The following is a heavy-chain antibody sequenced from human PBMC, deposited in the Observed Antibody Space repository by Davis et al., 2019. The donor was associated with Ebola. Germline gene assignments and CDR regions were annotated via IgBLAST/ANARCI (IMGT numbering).Heavy chain of an antibody. Sequence: GGSLRLSCAASGFTFSDYYMSWIRQAPGKGLEWVSYISSSGSTIYYADSVKGRFTISRDNSKNTMYLQMNSLRGEDTAVYSCAKEYSSGWPGRNGMDVWGQGTTVTVSS. CDR1: GFTFSDYY. CDR3: AKEYSSGWPGRNGMDV. CDR2: ISSSGSTI. D-gene: IGHD6-19*01. J-gene: IGHJ6*02. V-gene: IGHV3-11*04.